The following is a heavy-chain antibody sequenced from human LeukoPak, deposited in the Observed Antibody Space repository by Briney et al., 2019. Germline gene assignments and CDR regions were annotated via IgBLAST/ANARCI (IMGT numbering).Heavy chain of an antibody. CDR2: IDGSGSDI. CDR1: GFTFSDYY. CDR3: ARYTTGHGFDV. D-gene: IGHD2/OR15-2a*01. V-gene: IGHV3-11*04. Sequence: GGSLRLSCAASGFTFSDYYMTWIRQAPGKGLEYVSYIDGSGSDIKYADSAKGRFTISRDNSKNTLYLQMNSLRAEDTAVYYCARYTTGHGFDVWGQGTLVTVSS. J-gene: IGHJ4*02.